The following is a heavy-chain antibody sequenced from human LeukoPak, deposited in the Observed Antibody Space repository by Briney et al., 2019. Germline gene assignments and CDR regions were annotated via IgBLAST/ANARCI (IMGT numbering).Heavy chain of an antibody. Sequence: PGGSLRLSCAASGFTFSSYNMNWVRQAPGKGLEWVSSITSSSTYIYYADSVKGRFFISRDTANNFMFLQMNSLRVDDTAVYYCARHPATMNTLFDYWGQGTLVTVSS. CDR3: ARHPATMNTLFDY. J-gene: IGHJ4*02. D-gene: IGHD5-24*01. V-gene: IGHV3-21*04. CDR2: ITSSSTYI. CDR1: GFTFSSYN.